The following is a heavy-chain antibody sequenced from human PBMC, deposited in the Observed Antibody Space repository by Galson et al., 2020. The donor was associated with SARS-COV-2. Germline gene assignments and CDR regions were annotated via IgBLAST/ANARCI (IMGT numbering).Heavy chain of an antibody. J-gene: IGHJ3*02. V-gene: IGHV5-51*01. D-gene: IGHD3-3*01. CDR1: GYSFTSYW. CDR3: ARPFHSHWSGYYSEDAFDI. CDR2: IYPGDSDT. Sequence: GESLKISCKGSGYSFTSYWIGWVRQMPGKGLEWMGIIYPGDSDTRYSPSFQGQVTISADKSISTAYLQWSSLKASDTAMYYCARPFHSHWSGYYSEDAFDIWGQGTMVTVSS.